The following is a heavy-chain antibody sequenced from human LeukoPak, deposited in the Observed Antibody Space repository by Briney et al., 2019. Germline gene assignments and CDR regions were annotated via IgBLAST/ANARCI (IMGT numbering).Heavy chain of an antibody. CDR1: GGSISSYY. Sequence: SETLSPTCTVSGGSISSYYWSWIRQPVGKGLEWIGRIYTSGSTNYNPSLKSRVTMSVDTSKNQFSLKLSSVTAADTAVYYCAREVVVVAATLSNYFDYWGQGTLVTVSS. CDR2: IYTSGST. J-gene: IGHJ4*02. CDR3: AREVVVVAATLSNYFDY. V-gene: IGHV4-4*07. D-gene: IGHD2-15*01.